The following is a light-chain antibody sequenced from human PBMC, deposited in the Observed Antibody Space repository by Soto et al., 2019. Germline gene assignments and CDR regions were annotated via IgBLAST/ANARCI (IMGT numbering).Light chain of an antibody. J-gene: IGKJ1*01. CDR3: LQYNSYPRT. CDR1: QGVKNY. CDR2: GAS. Sequence: DFPMTQSPSSLSASVGERVTITCRASQGVKNYLGRYQQKPEKAPDRLIYGASSLQSGVPSRFSGSGSGTEFTLTISSLQPEDFATYYCLQYNSYPRTFGQGTKVEIK. V-gene: IGKV1-17*01.